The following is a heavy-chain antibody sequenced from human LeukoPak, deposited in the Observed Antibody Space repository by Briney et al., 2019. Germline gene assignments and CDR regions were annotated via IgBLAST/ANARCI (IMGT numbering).Heavy chain of an antibody. CDR2: ISGSGGST. V-gene: IGHV3-23*01. CDR1: GFTFSSYW. J-gene: IGHJ4*02. Sequence: GGSLRLSCAVSGFTFSSYWMTWVRQAPGKGLVWVSGISGSGGSTYYADSVKGRFTISRDNSKNTLYLQMNSLRAEDTAVYYCAKGDGIVVVPVAIAYDYWGQGTLVTVSS. D-gene: IGHD2-2*02. CDR3: AKGDGIVVVPVAIAYDY.